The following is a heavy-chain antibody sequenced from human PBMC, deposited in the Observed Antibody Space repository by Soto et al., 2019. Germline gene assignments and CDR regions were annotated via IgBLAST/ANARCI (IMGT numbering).Heavy chain of an antibody. CDR2: IIPIFGTA. J-gene: IGHJ4*02. D-gene: IGHD6-6*01. CDR1: GGTFSSYA. CDR3: ARDIESSSGFDY. V-gene: IGHV1-69*13. Sequence: ASVKVSCKASGGTFSSYAISWVRQAPGQGLEWMGGIIPIFGTANYAQKFQGRVTITADESTSTAYMELGSLRSEDTAVYYCARDIESSSGFDYWGQGTLVTVSS.